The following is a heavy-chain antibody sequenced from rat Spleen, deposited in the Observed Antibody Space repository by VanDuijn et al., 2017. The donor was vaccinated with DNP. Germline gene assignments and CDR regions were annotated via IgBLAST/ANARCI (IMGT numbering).Heavy chain of an antibody. CDR2: INNTGSTS. Sequence: EVQLVESGGGLVQPGRSLKLSCVASGITFNNYVMAWVRQTPTKGLEWVAHINNTGSTSYYRDSVQGRFTITRDNAKKTLYLQMDSLRSEDTPTYYCTTEWAGSYDYWGQGVMVTVSS. J-gene: IGHJ2*01. D-gene: IGHD1-12*02. V-gene: IGHV5-27*01. CDR3: TTEWAGSYDY. CDR1: GITFNNYV.